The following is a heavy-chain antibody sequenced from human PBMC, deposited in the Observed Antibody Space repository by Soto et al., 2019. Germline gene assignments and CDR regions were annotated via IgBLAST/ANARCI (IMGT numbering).Heavy chain of an antibody. CDR3: AKDLPMITFGGVTLAAHDY. CDR2: ISGSGGST. CDR1: GFTFSSYA. Sequence: EVQLLESGGGLVQPGGSLRLSCAASGFTFSSYAMSWVRQAPGKGLEWVSAISGSGGSTYHADSVKGRFTISRDNSKNTLYLQMNSLRAEDTAVYYCAKDLPMITFGGVTLAAHDYWGQGTLVTVSS. D-gene: IGHD3-16*01. V-gene: IGHV3-23*01. J-gene: IGHJ4*02.